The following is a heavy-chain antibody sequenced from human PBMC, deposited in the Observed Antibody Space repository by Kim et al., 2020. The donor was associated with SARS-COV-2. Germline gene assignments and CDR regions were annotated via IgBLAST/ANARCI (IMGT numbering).Heavy chain of an antibody. CDR2: IYPGDSDT. V-gene: IGHV5-51*01. CDR3: ARRYYDILTGYYGAPDY. J-gene: IGHJ4*02. D-gene: IGHD3-9*01. CDR1: GYSFTSYW. Sequence: GESLKISCKGSGYSFTSYWIGWVRQMPGKGLEWMGIIYPGDSDTRYSPSFQGQVTISADKSISTAYLQWSSLKASDTAMYYCARRYYDILTGYYGAPDYWGQRALVAVSS.